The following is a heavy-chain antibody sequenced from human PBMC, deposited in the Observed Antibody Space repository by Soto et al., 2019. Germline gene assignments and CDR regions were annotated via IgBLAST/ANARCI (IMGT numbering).Heavy chain of an antibody. CDR1: GFTFSSYY. Sequence: GGSLRLSCAASGFTFSSYYMHWVRQAPGKGLVWVSRIKSDGSSTNYADSVKGRFTISRDNAKNTLYLQMNSLRAEDTAVYYCATDGAQHDAFDIWGQGTMVTVSS. CDR2: IKSDGSST. J-gene: IGHJ3*02. V-gene: IGHV3-74*01. CDR3: ATDGAQHDAFDI. D-gene: IGHD2-2*01.